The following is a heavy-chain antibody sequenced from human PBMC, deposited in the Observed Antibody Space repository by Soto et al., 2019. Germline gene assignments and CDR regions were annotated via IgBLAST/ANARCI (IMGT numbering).Heavy chain of an antibody. J-gene: IGHJ3*02. CDR2: IYWNDDK. CDR1: GFSLSTRGEG. D-gene: IGHD6-13*01. CDR3: AHSGIAAAGSDAFDI. Sequence: SGPTPANPTQTLTLTSTFSGFSLSTRGEGVGWIRQPPGKALEWLALIYWNDDKRYTPPLKSRLTITKETTKNQVVLTMTNMDPVDTATYYCAHSGIAAAGSDAFDIWRQGTMVTVSS. V-gene: IGHV2-5*01.